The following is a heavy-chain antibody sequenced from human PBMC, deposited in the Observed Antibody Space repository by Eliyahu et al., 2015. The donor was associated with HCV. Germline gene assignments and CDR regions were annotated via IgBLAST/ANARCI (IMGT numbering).Heavy chain of an antibody. J-gene: IGHJ4*02. CDR1: GYSFVTYS. CDR2: ISARSGST. D-gene: IGHD3-22*01. V-gene: IGHV1-18*01. CDR3: ARGPDPTDSSGFSDL. Sequence: VQLVQSGAEVKKPGASVKVSCKASGYSFVTYSIHWVRXAPGQGLQWLGWISARSGSTNYAQKLQGRLTLTTDRSTTTAYMELRSLTSDDTALYYCARGPDPTDSSGFSDLWGQGTLVAVSS.